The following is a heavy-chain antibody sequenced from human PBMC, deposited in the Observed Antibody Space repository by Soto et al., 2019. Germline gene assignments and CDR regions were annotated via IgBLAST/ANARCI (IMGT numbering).Heavy chain of an antibody. CDR1: VDSITTYY. CDR3: ARYSNNWFQTEGMDV. J-gene: IGHJ6*02. CDR2: IDASGNT. Sequence: SETLSLTCTVSVDSITTYYWSWIRQPAGKGLEWIGRIDASGNTNYNPSLNSRVTMSIDTSKKQFSLKLTSVTAADTAIYYCARYSNNWFQTEGMDVWGQGTTVTVS. D-gene: IGHD6-13*01. V-gene: IGHV4-4*07.